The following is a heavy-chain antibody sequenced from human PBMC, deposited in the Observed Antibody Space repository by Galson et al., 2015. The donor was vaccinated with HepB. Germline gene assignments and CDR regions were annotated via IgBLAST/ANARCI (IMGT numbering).Heavy chain of an antibody. CDR1: GFTVGTNY. CDR3: ARGPSGYMYGSRSDY. CDR2: IYSSGGT. J-gene: IGHJ4*02. V-gene: IGHV3-53*01. D-gene: IGHD5-12*01. Sequence: SLRLSCAASGFTVGTNYMSWVRQAPGKGLEWVSIIYSSGGTSYADSVKGRFTISRDTSKNTLYLRMNSLRADDTAVYYCARGPSGYMYGSRSDYWGQGTLVTVSS.